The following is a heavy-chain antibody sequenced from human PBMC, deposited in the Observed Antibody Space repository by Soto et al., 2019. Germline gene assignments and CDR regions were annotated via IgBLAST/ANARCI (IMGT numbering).Heavy chain of an antibody. J-gene: IGHJ6*02. CDR1: GFTFSNYA. D-gene: IGHD3-10*01. CDR3: AKDLNGSGSFTSYYHYGMDV. V-gene: IGHV3-23*01. Sequence: EVQMLESGGGLVHPGGSLRLSCAASGFTFSNYAMNWVRQAPGKGLEWVSSISGSGRNTYYADSVKGRLTISRDSSKNTLYLQMNSLRVEDTGGYYCAKDLNGSGSFTSYYHYGMDVWGQGTTVTVSS. CDR2: ISGSGRNT.